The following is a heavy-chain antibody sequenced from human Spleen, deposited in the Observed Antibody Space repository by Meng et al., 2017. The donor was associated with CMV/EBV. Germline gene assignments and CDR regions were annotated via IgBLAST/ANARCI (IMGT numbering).Heavy chain of an antibody. D-gene: IGHD3-22*01. CDR1: GYTFTSYY. V-gene: IGHV1-46*01. J-gene: IGHJ6*02. CDR2: INPSGGST. Sequence: GESLKISCKASGYTFTSYYMHWVRQAPGQGLEWMGIINPSGGSTSYAQKFQGRVTMTRDTSTSTVYMELSSLRSEDTAVYYCARGGSIVVGPPQFYGMDVWGQGTTVTVSS. CDR3: ARGGSIVVGPPQFYGMDV.